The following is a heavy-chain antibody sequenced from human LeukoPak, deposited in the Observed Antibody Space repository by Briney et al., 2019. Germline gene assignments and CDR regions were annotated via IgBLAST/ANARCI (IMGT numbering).Heavy chain of an antibody. V-gene: IGHV3-33*08. Sequence: PGRSLRLSCAASGFTFSSYGMHWFRQAPGKGLEWVAIIWYDGSKKYYADSVKGRFTISRDNSKSTLYLQMDSLRVEDTAVYYCARYNTGSVDYWGQGTLVTVSS. CDR3: ARYNTGSVDY. D-gene: IGHD2-8*02. J-gene: IGHJ4*02. CDR1: GFTFSSYG. CDR2: IWYDGSKK.